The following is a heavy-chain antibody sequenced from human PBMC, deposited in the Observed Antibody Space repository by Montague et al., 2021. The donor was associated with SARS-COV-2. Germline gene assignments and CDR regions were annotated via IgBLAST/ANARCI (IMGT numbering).Heavy chain of an antibody. CDR2: FYSVGST. CDR1: GASVGGSD. J-gene: IGHJ3*02. CDR3: ARETMTGDAFDI. V-gene: IGHV4-59*02. Sequence: SETLSLTCTVSGASVGGSDWGWIRQSPGKGLEWIGYFYSVGSTDYNPSLKSRVTISRDTSKNQFSLKVRSVTAADTAVYYCARETMTGDAFDIWGQGTMVTVSS. D-gene: IGHD1-14*01.